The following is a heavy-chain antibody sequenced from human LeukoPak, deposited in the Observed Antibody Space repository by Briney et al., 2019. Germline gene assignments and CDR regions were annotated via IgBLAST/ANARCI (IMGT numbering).Heavy chain of an antibody. CDR3: AKDHSSGYPYAFDT. CDR2: MSGSDEST. V-gene: IGHV3-23*01. D-gene: IGHD3-10*01. CDR1: GFSFSNYG. J-gene: IGHJ3*02. Sequence: PGGSLRLSCIAAGFSFSNYGMTWVRQAPGKGLEWVSSMSGSDESTYYADSVKGRFTISRDNSENTLFLQMNSLRVEDTAVYYCAKDHSSGYPYAFDTWGQGTMVTVSS.